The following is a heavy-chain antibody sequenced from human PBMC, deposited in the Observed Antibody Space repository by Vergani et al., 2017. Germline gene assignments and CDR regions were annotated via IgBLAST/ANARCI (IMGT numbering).Heavy chain of an antibody. CDR3: AKDQLPHSSGWYFDY. V-gene: IGHV3-30*18. J-gene: IGHJ4*02. Sequence: QVQLVESGGGVVQPGKSLRLSCAASGFTFSSYGMHWVRQAPGKGLEWVAVISYDGSNKYYVDSVKGRFTISRDNSKNTLYLQMNSLRAEDTAVYYCAKDQLPHSSGWYFDYWGQGTLVAVSS. CDR2: ISYDGSNK. D-gene: IGHD6-19*01. CDR1: GFTFSSYG.